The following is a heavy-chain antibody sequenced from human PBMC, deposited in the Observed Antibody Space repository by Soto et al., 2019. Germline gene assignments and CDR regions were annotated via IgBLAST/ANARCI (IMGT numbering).Heavy chain of an antibody. CDR3: TRGQGNH. CDR1: GYTFTSYD. Sequence: QVQLVQSGAEVKKPGASVRVSCKASGYTFTSYDIYWVRQATGQGLEWMGWMNPFSGNAVYTQKFQDRVNMTRDTSINTAYMEMSGLRYEDTAVYYCTRGQGNHWGQGSLVTLSS. CDR2: MNPFSGNA. J-gene: IGHJ4*02. V-gene: IGHV1-8*01.